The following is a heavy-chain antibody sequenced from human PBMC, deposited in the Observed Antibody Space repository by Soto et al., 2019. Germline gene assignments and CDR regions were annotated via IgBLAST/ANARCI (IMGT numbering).Heavy chain of an antibody. CDR1: GGSFSGYY. CDR2: INHSGST. CDR3: GTDANLSLLMVPTAFDI. Sequence: SECLSLTCAVYGGSFSGYYWSWIRQPPRKGQEWIGEINHSGSTNYNPSLKSRVTISVDTSKNQFSLKLSSVTAADTAVYYCGTDANLSLLMVPTAFDIWGQGTMVTVSS. J-gene: IGHJ3*02. D-gene: IGHD2-8*01. V-gene: IGHV4-34*01.